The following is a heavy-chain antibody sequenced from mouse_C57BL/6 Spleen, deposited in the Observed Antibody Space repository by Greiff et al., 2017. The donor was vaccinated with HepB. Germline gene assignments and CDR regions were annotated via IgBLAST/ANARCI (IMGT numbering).Heavy chain of an antibody. J-gene: IGHJ2*01. V-gene: IGHV14-4*01. CDR2: IDPENGDT. CDR3: TTTGKDYFDY. D-gene: IGHD4-1*01. Sequence: VQLQQSGAELVRPGASVKLSCTASGFNIKDDYMHWVKQRPEQGLEWIGWIDPENGDTEYASKFQGKATITADTSTNTAYLQLSSLTSEDTAVYYCTTTGKDYFDYWGRGTALTVSS. CDR1: GFNIKDDY.